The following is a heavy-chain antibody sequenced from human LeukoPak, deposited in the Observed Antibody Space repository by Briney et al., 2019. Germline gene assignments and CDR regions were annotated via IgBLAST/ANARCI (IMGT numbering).Heavy chain of an antibody. CDR2: ISGSGGST. J-gene: IGHJ4*02. V-gene: IGHV3-23*01. CDR3: AKDSCSSTSCRGYFDY. CDR1: GFTFSSQA. D-gene: IGHD2-2*01. Sequence: GGSLRLSCAASGFTFSSQAMSSVREAPGKGLEWVSAISGSGGSTYYADSVKGRFTISRDNSKNTLYLQMNSLRAEDTAVYYCAKDSCSSTSCRGYFDYWGQGTLVTVSS.